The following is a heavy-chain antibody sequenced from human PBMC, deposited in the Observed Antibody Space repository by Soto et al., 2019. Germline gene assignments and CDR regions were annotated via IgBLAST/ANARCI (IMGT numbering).Heavy chain of an antibody. CDR2: ISSSSSYI. D-gene: IGHD1-1*01. V-gene: IGHV3-21*01. CDR1: GFTFSSYS. CDR3: ARLHRRQLHFDY. Sequence: GGSLRLSCAASGFTFSSYSMNWVRQAPGKGLEWVSSISSSSSYIYYADSVKGRFTISRDNAKNSLYLQMNSLRAEDTAVYYCARLHRRQLHFDYWGQGTLVTVSS. J-gene: IGHJ4*02.